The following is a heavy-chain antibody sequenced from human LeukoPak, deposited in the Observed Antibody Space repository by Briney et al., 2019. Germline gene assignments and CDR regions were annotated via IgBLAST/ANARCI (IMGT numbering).Heavy chain of an antibody. CDR2: INSDGSST. CDR1: EFTFSSYW. J-gene: IGHJ2*01. V-gene: IGHV3-74*01. D-gene: IGHD2-21*02. Sequence: GGSLRLSCAASEFTFSSYWMHWVRQAPGKGLVWVSRINSDGSSTSYADSVKGRFTISRDNAKNTLYLQMNSLRAEDMALYYCAKTSTSYCAGDCLPGYFDLWGRGTLVTVSS. CDR3: AKTSTSYCAGDCLPGYFDL.